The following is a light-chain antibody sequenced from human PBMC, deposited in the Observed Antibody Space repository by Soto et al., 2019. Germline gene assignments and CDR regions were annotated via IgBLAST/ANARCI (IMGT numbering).Light chain of an antibody. CDR2: SNN. CDR1: SSNIGSNT. CDR3: AAWDDSLFVV. V-gene: IGLV1-44*01. J-gene: IGLJ2*01. Sequence: QSVLTQPPSASGTPGQRVTISCSGSSSNIGSNTVNWYQQLPGTAPKLLIYSNNQRPSGVPDRFSGSKSDSSASLAISGLQSEDEADYYCAAWDDSLFVVFGGGTKLTVL.